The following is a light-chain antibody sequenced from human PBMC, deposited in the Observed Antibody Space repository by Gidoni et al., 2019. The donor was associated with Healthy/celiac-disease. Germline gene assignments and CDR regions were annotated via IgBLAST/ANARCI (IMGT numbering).Light chain of an antibody. CDR2: AAS. V-gene: IGKV1-12*01. CDR3: QQANSFPLYT. J-gene: IGKJ2*01. Sequence: DIQMTQSPSSVSASVGARVTITCRASPGISSWLAWYQQKPGKAPKLLIYAASSLQSGVPSRCSGSGSGTDFTLTSSSLQPEDFATDYCQQANSFPLYTFGQXTKLEIK. CDR1: PGISSW.